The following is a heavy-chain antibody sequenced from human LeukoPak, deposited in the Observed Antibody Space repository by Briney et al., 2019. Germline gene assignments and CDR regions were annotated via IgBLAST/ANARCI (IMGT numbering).Heavy chain of an antibody. D-gene: IGHD4-11*01. CDR3: ARQGTLTTSDY. J-gene: IGHJ4*02. CDR2: LYPGASDT. CDR1: GYTLTSYW. Sequence: ESLKNSPKGSGYTLTSYWTGWVRHMPRKSLEWMRILYPGASDTRYSPSFQGQVTISADKSISTAYLQWSSLKASDTAMYYCARQGTLTTSDYWGQGTLVTVSS. V-gene: IGHV5-51*01.